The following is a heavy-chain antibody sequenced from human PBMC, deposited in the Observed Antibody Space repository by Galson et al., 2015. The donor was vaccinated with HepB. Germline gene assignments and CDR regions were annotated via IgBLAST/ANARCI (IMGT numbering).Heavy chain of an antibody. V-gene: IGHV3-64D*06. CDR2: ISSNGGST. Sequence: SLRLSCAASGFTFSSYAMHWVRQAPGKGLEYVSAISSNGGSTYYADSVKGRFTISRDNSKNTLYLQMSSLRAEDTAVYYCVNVADGYDLHWFDPWGQGTLVTVSS. CDR1: GFTFSSYA. CDR3: VNVADGYDLHWFDP. D-gene: IGHD3-3*01. J-gene: IGHJ5*02.